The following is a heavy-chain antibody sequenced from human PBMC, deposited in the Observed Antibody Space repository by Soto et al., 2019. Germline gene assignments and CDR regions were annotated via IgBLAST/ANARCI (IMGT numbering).Heavy chain of an antibody. D-gene: IGHD3-10*01. CDR2: ISGSGGST. Sequence: GGSLRLSCAASGFTFSSYAMSWVRQAPGKGLEWVSAISGSGGSTYYADSVKGRFTISRDNSKNTLYLKMNSLRAEDTAVYYCAKKTGPPNLWPPYYYGMDVWGQGTTVTVSS. J-gene: IGHJ6*02. V-gene: IGHV3-23*01. CDR1: GFTFSSYA. CDR3: AKKTGPPNLWPPYYYGMDV.